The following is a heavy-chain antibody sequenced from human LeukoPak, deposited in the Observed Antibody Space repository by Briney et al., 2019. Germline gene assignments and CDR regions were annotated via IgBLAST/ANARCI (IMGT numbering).Heavy chain of an antibody. V-gene: IGHV1-24*01. Sequence: GASVKVSCKVSGYTLTELSMDWVRQAPGKGLEWMGGFDPEDGETIYAQKFQGRVTMTEDTSTDTAYMELSSLRSEDTAVYYCATGWYYDFWSGSLTIHDYWGQGTLVTVSS. CDR3: ATGWYYDFWSGSLTIHDY. CDR2: FDPEDGET. D-gene: IGHD3-3*01. CDR1: GYTLTELS. J-gene: IGHJ4*02.